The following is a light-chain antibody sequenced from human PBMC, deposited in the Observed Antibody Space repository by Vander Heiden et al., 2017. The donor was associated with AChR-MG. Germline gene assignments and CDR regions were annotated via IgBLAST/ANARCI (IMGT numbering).Light chain of an antibody. Sequence: QPALTQPPSASGSPGQSVTIPCPGTSSEVGGDNYVPWYQQHPGKAPKRRRYEVSKRPSGVPDRFSGSKSGTTASPTVSGLQAEDEADDYCSSYAGSNKVVFGGGTKLTVL. CDR3: SSYAGSNKVV. CDR2: EVS. J-gene: IGLJ2*01. CDR1: SSEVGGDNY. V-gene: IGLV2-8*01.